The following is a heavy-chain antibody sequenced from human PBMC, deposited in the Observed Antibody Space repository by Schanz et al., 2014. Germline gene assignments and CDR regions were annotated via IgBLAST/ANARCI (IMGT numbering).Heavy chain of an antibody. Sequence: QVQLVQSGAEVKKPGASVKVSCKTSGYTFSDYGITWVRQAPGQRLEWMGWINAANGNTRYSQKFQGRVTITADKSTFTAYMDVSSLRSEDTAVYYCASSGAGYSSSWDFDYWGQGTLVTVSS. CDR2: INAANGNT. V-gene: IGHV1-3*01. J-gene: IGHJ4*02. CDR3: ASSGAGYSSSWDFDY. D-gene: IGHD6-13*01. CDR1: GYTFSDYG.